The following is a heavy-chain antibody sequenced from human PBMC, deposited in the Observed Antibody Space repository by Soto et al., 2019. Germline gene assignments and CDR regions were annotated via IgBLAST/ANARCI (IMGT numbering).Heavy chain of an antibody. J-gene: IGHJ5*02. CDR2: INHSGST. Sequence: SETLSLTCAVYGGSFSGYYWSWIRQPPGKGLEWIGEINHSGSTNYNPSLKSRVTISVDTSKNQFSLKLSSVTAADTVVYYCARAIFGVVTLDWFDPWGQGTLVTVSS. V-gene: IGHV4-34*01. CDR3: ARAIFGVVTLDWFDP. CDR1: GGSFSGYY. D-gene: IGHD3-3*01.